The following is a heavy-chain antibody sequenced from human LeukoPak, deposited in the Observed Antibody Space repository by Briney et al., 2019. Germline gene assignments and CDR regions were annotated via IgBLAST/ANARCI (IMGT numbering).Heavy chain of an antibody. D-gene: IGHD2-2*01. CDR2: IYYSGST. Sequence: KPSQTLSLTCTVSGGSISSGGYYWSWIRRHPGKGLEWIGYIYYSGSTYYNPSLKSRVTISVDTSKNQFSLKLSSVTAADTAVYYCARDRADCSSTSCYGYYYYYGMDVWGQGTTVTVSS. CDR3: ARDRADCSSTSCYGYYYYYGMDV. J-gene: IGHJ6*02. V-gene: IGHV4-31*03. CDR1: GGSISSGGYY.